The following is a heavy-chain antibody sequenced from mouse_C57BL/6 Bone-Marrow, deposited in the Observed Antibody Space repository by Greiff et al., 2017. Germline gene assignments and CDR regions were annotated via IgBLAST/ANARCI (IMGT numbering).Heavy chain of an antibody. Sequence: VHVKQSGAELVRPGASVKLSCTASGFNIKDYYMHWVKQRPEQGLEWIGRIDPEDGDTEYAPKFQGKATMTADTSSNTAYLQLSSLTSEDTAVYYCTTWGPERWYFDVWGTGTTVTVSS. J-gene: IGHJ1*03. CDR3: TTWGPERWYFDV. CDR2: IDPEDGDT. V-gene: IGHV14-1*01. CDR1: GFNIKDYY.